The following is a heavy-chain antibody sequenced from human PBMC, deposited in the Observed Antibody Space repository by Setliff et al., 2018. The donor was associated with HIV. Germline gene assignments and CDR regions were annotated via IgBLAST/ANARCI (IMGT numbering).Heavy chain of an antibody. D-gene: IGHD2-15*01. J-gene: IGHJ6*02. Sequence: SETLSLTCTVSGQFISDGYYWGWIRQPPGKGLEWIGSVYHSGKTYYNPSLKSRVTISVDTSRNQISLKLSSVTAADTAVYYCARQRLGNCSGARCSFSGMDVWGPGTTVTVSS. CDR2: VYHSGKT. CDR3: ARQRLGNCSGARCSFSGMDV. V-gene: IGHV4-38-2*02. CDR1: GQFISDGYY.